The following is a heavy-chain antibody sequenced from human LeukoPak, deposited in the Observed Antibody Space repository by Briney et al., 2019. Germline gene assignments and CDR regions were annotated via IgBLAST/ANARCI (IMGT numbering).Heavy chain of an antibody. V-gene: IGHV3-66*01. CDR3: ASTTSRRYY. Sequence: GGSLRLSCAASGFTFSSYWMHWVRQAPGKGLVWVSVIYSGGSTYYADSVKGRFPISRDNSKNTLYLQMNSLRAEDTAVYYCASTTSRRYYWGQGTLVTVSS. CDR2: IYSGGST. J-gene: IGHJ4*02. D-gene: IGHD1-26*01. CDR1: GFTFSSYW.